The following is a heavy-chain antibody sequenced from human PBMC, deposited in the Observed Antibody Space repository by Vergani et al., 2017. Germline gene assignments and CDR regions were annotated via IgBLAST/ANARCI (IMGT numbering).Heavy chain of an antibody. D-gene: IGHD2-21*02. CDR3: AKDHGAYCGGDCYSGFDY. J-gene: IGHJ4*02. CDR2: ISYDGSNK. CDR1: GFTFSSYG. Sequence: QVQLVESGGGVVQPGRSLRLSCAASGFTFSSYGMHWVRPAPGKGLEWVAVISYDGSNKYYADSVKGRFTISRDNSKNTLYLQMNSLRAEDTAVYYCAKDHGAYCGGDCYSGFDYWGQGTLVTVSS. V-gene: IGHV3-30*18.